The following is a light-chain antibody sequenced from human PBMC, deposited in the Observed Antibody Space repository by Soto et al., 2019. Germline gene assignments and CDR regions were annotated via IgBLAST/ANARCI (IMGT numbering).Light chain of an antibody. J-gene: IGKJ5*01. CDR3: QQYHSDPIT. CDR1: QSVLSASNNENF. Sequence: DFVMTQSPDSLAVSLGDRATINCKSSQSVLSASNNENFLAWFQQKPGQPPKLLISWASTRESGVPDRFSGSGSGTDFTLTISTLQAEDVAVYYCQQYHSDPITLGQGTRLEIK. V-gene: IGKV4-1*01. CDR2: WAS.